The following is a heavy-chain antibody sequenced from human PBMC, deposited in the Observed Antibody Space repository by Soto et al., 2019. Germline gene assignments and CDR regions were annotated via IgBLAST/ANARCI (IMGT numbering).Heavy chain of an antibody. CDR3: ARDRGDDYGDYDGGFDY. CDR2: FYYSGST. D-gene: IGHD4-17*01. Sequence: SETLSLTCTVSGGSISSYYWSWIRQPPGKGLEWIGYFYYSGSTNYNPSLKSRVTISVDTSKNQFSLKLSSVTAADTAVYYCARDRGDDYGDYDGGFDYWGQGTLVTVSS. CDR1: GGSISSYY. J-gene: IGHJ4*02. V-gene: IGHV4-59*01.